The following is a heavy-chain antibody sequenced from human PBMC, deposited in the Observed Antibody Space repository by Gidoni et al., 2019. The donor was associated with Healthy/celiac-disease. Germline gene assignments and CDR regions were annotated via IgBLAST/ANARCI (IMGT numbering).Heavy chain of an antibody. J-gene: IGHJ4*02. D-gene: IGHD3-9*01. CDR2: IYPGDSDT. Sequence: EVQLVQSGAEVKKPGESLTISCKGSGYSFTSYWIGWVRQMPGKGREWMGIIYPGDSDTRYSPSFQGQVTISADKSISTAYLQWSSLKASDTAMYYCARLDYDILTGYLGLDYWGQGTLVTVSS. CDR3: ARLDYDILTGYLGLDY. CDR1: GYSFTSYW. V-gene: IGHV5-51*01.